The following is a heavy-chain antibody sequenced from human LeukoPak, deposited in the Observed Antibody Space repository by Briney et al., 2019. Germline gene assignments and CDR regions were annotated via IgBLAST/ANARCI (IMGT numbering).Heavy chain of an antibody. CDR3: ARREGYNFDY. V-gene: IGHV4-39*07. J-gene: IGHJ4*02. CDR2: IYYSGTT. Sequence: KPSETLSLTCTVSGDSINSNSYYWGWIRQPPGKGLEWIGTIYYSGTTYYNPSLNSRVSISVDTSKNQLSLKLSSVTAADTAVYYCARREGYNFDYWGQGTLVTVSS. CDR1: GDSINSNSYY. D-gene: IGHD5-24*01.